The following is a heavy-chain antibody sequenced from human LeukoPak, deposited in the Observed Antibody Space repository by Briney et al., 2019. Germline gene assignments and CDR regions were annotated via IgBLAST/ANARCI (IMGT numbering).Heavy chain of an antibody. CDR2: IYSDRST. Sequence: GGSLRLSCTASGFTFSSSYMSWVRQAPGKGLEWVSIIYSDRSTYYPESVKGRFTISRDDSKNTLFLQMDSLRVEDTAIYYCARDSASSSYSDWGQGALVTVSS. V-gene: IGHV3-53*01. J-gene: IGHJ1*01. CDR1: GFTFSSSY. D-gene: IGHD2-15*01. CDR3: ARDSASSSYSD.